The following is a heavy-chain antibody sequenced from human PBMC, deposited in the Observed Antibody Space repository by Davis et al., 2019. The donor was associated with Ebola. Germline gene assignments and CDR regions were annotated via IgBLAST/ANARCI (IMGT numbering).Heavy chain of an antibody. V-gene: IGHV3-21*01. CDR2: ISSSSSYI. J-gene: IGHJ4*02. D-gene: IGHD6-19*01. CDR1: GFSFRDYR. CDR3: AREVAVANFDY. Sequence: GESLKISCEASGFSFRDYRICWVRQAPGKGLEWVSSISSSSSYIYYADSVKGRFTISRDNAKNSLYLQMNSLRAEDTAVYYCAREVAVANFDYWGQGTLVTVSS.